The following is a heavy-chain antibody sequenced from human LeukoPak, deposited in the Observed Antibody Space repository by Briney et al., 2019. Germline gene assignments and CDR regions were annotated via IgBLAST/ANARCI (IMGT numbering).Heavy chain of an antibody. CDR1: GFTFSSYG. CDR3: AKATYYYDSSGYYLLDY. V-gene: IGHV3-30*18. D-gene: IGHD3-22*01. Sequence: GGPLRLSCSASGFTFSSYGMHWVRQAPGKGLEWVAVISYDGSNKYYADSVKGRFTISRDNSKNTLYLQMNSLRAEDTAVYYCAKATYYYDSSGYYLLDYWGQGTLVTVSS. J-gene: IGHJ4*02. CDR2: ISYDGSNK.